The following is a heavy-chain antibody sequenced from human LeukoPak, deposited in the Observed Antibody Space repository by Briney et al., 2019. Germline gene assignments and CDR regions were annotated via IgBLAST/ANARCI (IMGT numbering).Heavy chain of an antibody. CDR3: ARGIAVDWEYFQH. Sequence: SETLSLTCTVSGGSISSYYWRWIRQPPGKGLEWIGYIYYSGSTNYNPSLKSRVTISVDTSKNQFSLKLSSVTAADTAVYYCARGIAVDWEYFQHWGQGTLVTVSS. D-gene: IGHD6-19*01. V-gene: IGHV4-59*01. CDR1: GGSISSYY. CDR2: IYYSGST. J-gene: IGHJ1*01.